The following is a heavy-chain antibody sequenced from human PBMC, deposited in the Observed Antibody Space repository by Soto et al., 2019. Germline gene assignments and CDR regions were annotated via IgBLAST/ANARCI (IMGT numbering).Heavy chain of an antibody. CDR3: ARDSVAAAAYFDY. CDR2: IYHSGST. J-gene: IGHJ4*02. Sequence: PSETLSLTCAVSGGSISSSNWWSWVRQPPGKGLEWIGEIYHSGSTNYNPSLKSRVTISVDKSKNQFSLKLSSVTAADTAVYYCARDSVAAAAYFDYWGQGTLVTVSS. V-gene: IGHV4-4*02. CDR1: GGSISSSNW. D-gene: IGHD6-13*01.